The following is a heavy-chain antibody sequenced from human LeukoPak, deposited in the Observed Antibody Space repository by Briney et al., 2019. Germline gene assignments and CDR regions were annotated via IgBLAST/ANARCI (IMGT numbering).Heavy chain of an antibody. V-gene: IGHV4-4*07. J-gene: IGHJ6*02. CDR1: GGSISSYY. Sequence: SETLSLTCTVSGGSISSYYWSWIRQPAGKGLEGIGRIYTSGSTNYNPSLKSRVTMSVDTSKNQFSLKLSSVTAADTAVYYCARGPYGDYARYYYYGMDVWGQGTTVTVSS. CDR2: IYTSGST. CDR3: ARGPYGDYARYYYYGMDV. D-gene: IGHD4-17*01.